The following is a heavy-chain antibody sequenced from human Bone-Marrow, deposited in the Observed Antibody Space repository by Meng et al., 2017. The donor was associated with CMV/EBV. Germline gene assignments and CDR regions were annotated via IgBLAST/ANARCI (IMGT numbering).Heavy chain of an antibody. J-gene: IGHJ5*02. CDR3: ARDGSQLLYDGLQHWFDP. D-gene: IGHD2-2*02. V-gene: IGHV3-21*01. CDR2: ISSSSSYI. CDR1: GFTFSSYG. Sequence: GGSLRLSCAASGFTFSSYGMHWVRQAPGKGLEWVSSISSSSSYIYYADSVKGRFTISRDNAKNSLYLQMNSLRAEDTAVYYCARDGSQLLYDGLQHWFDPWGQGTLVTVSS.